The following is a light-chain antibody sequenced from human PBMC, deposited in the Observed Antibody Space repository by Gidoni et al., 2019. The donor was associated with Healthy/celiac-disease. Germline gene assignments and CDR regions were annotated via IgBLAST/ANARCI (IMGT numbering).Light chain of an antibody. CDR1: SSNIGSNT. CDR3: AAWDDSLNGVV. CDR2: SNN. V-gene: IGLV1-44*01. J-gene: IGLJ2*01. Sequence: QSVLPQPPSASGTPGQRVTISCSGSSSNIGSNTVNWYQQLPGTAPKLLIYSNNQRPSGVPDRFSGSKSGTSASLAISGLQSEDEADYYCAAWDDSLNGVVFGGGTKLIVL.